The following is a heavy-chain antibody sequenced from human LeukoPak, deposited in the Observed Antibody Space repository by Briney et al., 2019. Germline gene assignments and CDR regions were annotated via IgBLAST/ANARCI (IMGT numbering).Heavy chain of an antibody. CDR2: INPNSGGT. CDR1: GYTFTGYY. V-gene: IGHV1-2*02. J-gene: IGHJ3*02. CDR3: ARDRGYCSSTSCFLDDAFDI. Sequence: ASVKVSCMASGYTFTGYYMHWVRQAPGQGLEWMGWINPNSGGTNYAQKFQGRVTMTRDTSISTAYMELSRLRSDDTAVYYCARDRGYCSSTSCFLDDAFDIWGQGTMVTVSS. D-gene: IGHD2-2*03.